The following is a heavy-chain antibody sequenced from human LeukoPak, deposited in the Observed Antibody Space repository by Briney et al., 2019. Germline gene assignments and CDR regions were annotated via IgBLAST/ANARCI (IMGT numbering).Heavy chain of an antibody. Sequence: ASVKVSCKASGYTFTGYYMHWVRQAPGQGLEWMGWINPNSGGTNYAQKFQGRVTMTRDTSISTAYMELSRLRSDDTAVYYCARQKDYYYGMDVWGQGTTVTVSS. CDR2: INPNSGGT. V-gene: IGHV1-2*02. J-gene: IGHJ6*02. CDR1: GYTFTGYY. CDR3: ARQKDYYYGMDV.